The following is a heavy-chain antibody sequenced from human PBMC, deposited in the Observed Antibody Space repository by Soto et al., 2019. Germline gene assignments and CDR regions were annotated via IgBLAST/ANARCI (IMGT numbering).Heavy chain of an antibody. V-gene: IGHV1-69*12. CDR1: GGTFSRYA. CDR2: IIPMDGTT. D-gene: IGHD2-21*02. Sequence: VRLVQSGAEVKKPGSSVKVSCKASGGTFSRYAISWVRQAPGVGLEWMGGIIPMDGTTNYAQKFQGRVTITADESTNTVYMKLNSLTSEDTAVYYCARGGDSHDYWGQGTLVTVSS. J-gene: IGHJ4*02. CDR3: ARGGDSHDY.